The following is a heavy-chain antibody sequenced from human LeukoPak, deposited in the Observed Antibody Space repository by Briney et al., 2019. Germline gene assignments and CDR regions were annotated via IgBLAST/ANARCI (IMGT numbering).Heavy chain of an antibody. D-gene: IGHD2-15*01. Sequence: SETLSLTCTVSGNSINIYSWNWIRQSPEKGLEWIAYMYYSGTTNYNPSLENRVAISLDLSRHQFSLRLSSVTAADTAVYYCAREPSSGGVDYWGQGTLVTVSS. J-gene: IGHJ4*02. CDR2: MYYSGTT. V-gene: IGHV4-59*01. CDR1: GNSINIYS. CDR3: AREPSSGGVDY.